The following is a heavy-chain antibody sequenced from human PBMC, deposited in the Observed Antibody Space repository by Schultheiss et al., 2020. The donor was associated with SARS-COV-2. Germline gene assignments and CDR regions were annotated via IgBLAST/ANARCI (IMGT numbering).Heavy chain of an antibody. CDR2: ITGSGGST. V-gene: IGHV3-11*04. D-gene: IGHD1-14*01. J-gene: IGHJ5*02. Sequence: GGSLRLSCAASGFTVSSNYMTWIRQAPGKGLEWVSGITGSGGSTYYADSVKGRFTISRDNAKNSLYLQMNSLRAEDTAVYYCARVPTEHEFDPWGQGTLVTVSS. CDR3: ARVPTEHEFDP. CDR1: GFTVSSNY.